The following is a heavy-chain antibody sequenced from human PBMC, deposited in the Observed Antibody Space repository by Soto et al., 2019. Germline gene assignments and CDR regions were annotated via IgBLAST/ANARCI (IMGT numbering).Heavy chain of an antibody. CDR1: GGSISSSNW. V-gene: IGHV4-4*02. CDR2: IYHSGST. Sequence: QVQLQESGPGLVKPSGTLSLTCAVSGGSISSSNWWSWVRQPPGKGLEWIGEIYHSGSTNYNPSLKSRVTISVDKSKNQFSLKLSSVTAADTAVYYCARDRGYSYGYTAADYYYYGMDVWGQGTTVTVSS. CDR3: ARDRGYSYGYTAADYYYYGMDV. D-gene: IGHD5-18*01. J-gene: IGHJ6*02.